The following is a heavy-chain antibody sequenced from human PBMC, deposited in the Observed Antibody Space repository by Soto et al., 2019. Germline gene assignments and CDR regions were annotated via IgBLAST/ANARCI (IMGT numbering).Heavy chain of an antibody. CDR3: ASPPSKAVRSPEVY. Sequence: QVQLVQSGAEVKKPGSSVKVSCKASVGTFSSYAISWVRQAPGQGLEWMGGIIPIFGTANYAQTFQGRVTITADESTSTAEMELSSLRSEDTAVYYCASPPSKAVRSPEVYWGQGTLVTVSS. V-gene: IGHV1-69*12. CDR2: IIPIFGTA. J-gene: IGHJ4*02. CDR1: VGTFSSYA. D-gene: IGHD4-17*01.